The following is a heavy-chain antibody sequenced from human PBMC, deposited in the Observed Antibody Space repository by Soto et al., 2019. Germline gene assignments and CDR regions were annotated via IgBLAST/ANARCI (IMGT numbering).Heavy chain of an antibody. J-gene: IGHJ5*02. CDR2: IYHSGST. V-gene: IGHV4-30-2*01. CDR3: ARRITILGVASDNWFDH. D-gene: IGHD3-3*01. Sequence: SETLSLTCAVSGGSISSGGYSWSWIRQPPGKGLEWIGYIYHSGSTYYNPSLKSRVTISVDRSKNQFSLKLSSVTAADTAVYYCARRITILGVASDNWFDHWAQGTLVTVSS. CDR1: GGSISSGGYS.